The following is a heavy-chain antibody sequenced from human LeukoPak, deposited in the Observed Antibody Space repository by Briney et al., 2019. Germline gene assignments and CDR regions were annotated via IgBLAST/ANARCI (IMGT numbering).Heavy chain of an antibody. D-gene: IGHD3-10*01. CDR2: ISGSGGST. Sequence: GGSLRLSCAASGFTFSSYAMSWVRQAPGKGLEWVSAISGSGGSTYYADSVKGRFTISKDNSKNTLYLQMNSLRAEDTAVYFCATGERMVRGDGVDYWGQGTLVTVSS. CDR1: GFTFSSYA. J-gene: IGHJ4*02. V-gene: IGHV3-23*01. CDR3: ATGERMVRGDGVDY.